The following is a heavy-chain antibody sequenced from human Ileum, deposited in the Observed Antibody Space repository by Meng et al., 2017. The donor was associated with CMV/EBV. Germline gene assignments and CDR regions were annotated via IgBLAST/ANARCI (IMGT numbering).Heavy chain of an antibody. V-gene: IGHV3-7*01. CDR2: INKDGSEE. CDR3: VRGGDAIVLMVYDEPNPLYDP. CDR1: GLSFSNNW. Sequence: GGSLRLSCAVSGLSFSNNWMTWVRQAPGKGLEWVANINKDGSEEHYVDSVKGRLTISRDNAKNLLYLQMNSLRAEDTAVYYCVRGGDAIVLMVYDEPNPLYDPWGQGTLVTVSS. D-gene: IGHD2-8*01. J-gene: IGHJ5*02.